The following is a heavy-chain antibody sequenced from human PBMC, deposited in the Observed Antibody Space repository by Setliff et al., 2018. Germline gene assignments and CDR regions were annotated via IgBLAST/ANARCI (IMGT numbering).Heavy chain of an antibody. J-gene: IGHJ6*03. CDR3: AREGVDTRSSTDYRYYMDV. V-gene: IGHV1-69*05. Sequence: SVKVSCKASGGTFSNYGVSWVRRAHGQGLEWMGGTIPLFGTTDYAHKFHGRVTIITDESTSTAYMELSSLTSDDTAVYYCAREGVDTRSSTDYRYYMDVWGKGTTVTVSS. CDR2: TIPLFGTT. CDR1: GGTFSNYG. D-gene: IGHD5-18*01.